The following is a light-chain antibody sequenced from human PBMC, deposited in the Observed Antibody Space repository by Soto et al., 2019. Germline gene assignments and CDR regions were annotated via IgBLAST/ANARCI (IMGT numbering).Light chain of an antibody. J-gene: IGKJ1*01. CDR2: DAS. Sequence: EIVMTQSPATLSVSPGERATLSGRASQSVSSNFAWYQQTPGQAPRLLLYDASTRATGIPAWFSGSGSGTEFTLTISSLQSEDFACYDGQQYNHWPPRAFGQGTKVESK. V-gene: IGKV3-15*01. CDR3: QQYNHWPPRA. CDR1: QSVSSN.